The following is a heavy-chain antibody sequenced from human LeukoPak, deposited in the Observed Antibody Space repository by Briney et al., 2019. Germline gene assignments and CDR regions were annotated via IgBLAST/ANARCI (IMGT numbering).Heavy chain of an antibody. CDR3: ARYRDILTGYYYYYYYMDV. CDR1: GYTFTGYY. V-gene: IGHV1-2*02. J-gene: IGHJ6*03. CDR2: INPNSGGT. D-gene: IGHD3-9*01. Sequence: ASVKVSCKASGYTFTGYYMHWVRQAPGQGLEWMGWINPNSGGTNYAQKLQGRVTMTTDTSTSTAYMELRSLRSDDTAVYYCARYRDILTGYYYYYYYMDVWGKGTTVTVSS.